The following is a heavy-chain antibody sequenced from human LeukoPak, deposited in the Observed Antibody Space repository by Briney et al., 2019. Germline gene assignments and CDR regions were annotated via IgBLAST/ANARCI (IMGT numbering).Heavy chain of an antibody. CDR2: IYYSGNT. V-gene: IGHV4-39*01. Sequence: PSETLSLTCSVSGGSISSSSYYWRWIRQPPGKGLEWIGSIYYSGNTFYNPSLKSRVTISVDTSKNQFSLKLGSVTAADTAVYYCARLPGYWGQGTLVTVSS. CDR1: GGSISSSSYY. J-gene: IGHJ4*02. CDR3: ARLPGY.